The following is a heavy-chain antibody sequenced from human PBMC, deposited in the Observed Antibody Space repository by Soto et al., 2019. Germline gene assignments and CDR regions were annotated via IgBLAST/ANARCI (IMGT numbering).Heavy chain of an antibody. J-gene: IGHJ5*02. Sequence: VHLMQSGAEVRKPGESLRISCKPSGYTFVNHWIGWVRQTPGKGLEWMGIIYPGDSKTRYSPSFQGQVTMSADTSKSTAYLQWSSLKASDTAMYYCARHLGHCTRTSCFSGFDAWGQGTLVTIS. CDR3: ARHLGHCTRTSCFSGFDA. D-gene: IGHD2-2*01. CDR1: GYTFVNHW. CDR2: IYPGDSKT. V-gene: IGHV5-51*01.